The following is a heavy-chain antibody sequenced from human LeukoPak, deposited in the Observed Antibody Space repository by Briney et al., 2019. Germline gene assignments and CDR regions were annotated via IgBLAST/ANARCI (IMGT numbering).Heavy chain of an antibody. J-gene: IGHJ4*02. D-gene: IGHD6-13*01. CDR2: FDPEDGET. CDR1: GYTLTELS. Sequence: ASVKVSCKFSGYTLTELSLHWVRQAPGKGLEWMGGFDPEDGETIYAQKFQGRVTMTEDTSTDTAYMELSSLRSEDTAVYYCATVRIAAAGNPFDYWGQGTLVTVSS. V-gene: IGHV1-24*01. CDR3: ATVRIAAAGNPFDY.